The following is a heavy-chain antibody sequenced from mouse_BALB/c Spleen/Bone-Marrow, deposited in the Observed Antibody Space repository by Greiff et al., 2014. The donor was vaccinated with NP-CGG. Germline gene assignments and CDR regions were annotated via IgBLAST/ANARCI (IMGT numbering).Heavy chain of an antibody. CDR1: GYTFTRYY. V-gene: IGHV1S56*01. D-gene: IGHD1-1*01. CDR3: ARALADTWFAY. CDR2: IYPGNVNT. J-gene: IGHJ3*01. Sequence: QVQLQQSGPELVKPGASVKISCKASGYTFTRYYIHWVKQRPGQGLEWIGWIYPGNVNTKYNKKFKDKATLTADKSSSTAYMQLNSRTSEDSAVYFCARALADTWFAYWGQGTLVTVSA.